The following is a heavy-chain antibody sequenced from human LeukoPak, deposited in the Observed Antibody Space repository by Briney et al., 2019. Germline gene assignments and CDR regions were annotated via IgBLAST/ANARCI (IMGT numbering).Heavy chain of an antibody. D-gene: IGHD2/OR15-2a*01. V-gene: IGHV3-23*01. CDR1: GFTFSSYA. CDR2: ISGSGGNT. J-gene: IGHJ6*02. CDR3: AKDFVRFYYGMDV. Sequence: GGSLRLSCAASGFTFSSYAMSWVRQAPGKGLEWVSAISGSGGNTYYADSVKGRFTISRDNSKNTLYLQMNSLRAEDTAVYYCAKDFVRFYYGMDVWGQGTTVTVSS.